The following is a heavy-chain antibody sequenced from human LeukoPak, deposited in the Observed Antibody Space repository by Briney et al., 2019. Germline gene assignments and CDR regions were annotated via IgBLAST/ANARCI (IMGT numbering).Heavy chain of an antibody. CDR3: ARWASTHREPGGFFDH. J-gene: IGHJ4*02. V-gene: IGHV4-38-2*02. D-gene: IGHD1-14*01. CDR2: FCLGRDT. CDR1: GDSVTNDFF. Sequence: SETLSLTCTVSGDSVTNDFFWGWVRQPPGKELEWIGSFCLGRDTYYRPSLKSRVTISVDTSKNQFSLNLNSVTAADTAVYYCARWASTHREPGGFFDHWGQGTLVTVSS.